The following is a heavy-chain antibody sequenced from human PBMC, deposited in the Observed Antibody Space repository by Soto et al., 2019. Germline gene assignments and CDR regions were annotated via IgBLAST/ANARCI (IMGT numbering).Heavy chain of an antibody. V-gene: IGHV3-49*03. J-gene: IGHJ6*02. CDR2: IRSKAYGGTT. CDR1: GFTFGDYA. D-gene: IGHD1-26*01. CDR3: TRDWSYRHYYGMDV. Sequence: GGSLRLSCTASGFTFGDYAMSWFRQAPGKGLEWVGFIRSKAYGGTTEYAASVKGRFTISRDDSKSIAYLQMNSLKTEDTAVYYCTRDWSYRHYYGMDVRGQGTTVTVSS.